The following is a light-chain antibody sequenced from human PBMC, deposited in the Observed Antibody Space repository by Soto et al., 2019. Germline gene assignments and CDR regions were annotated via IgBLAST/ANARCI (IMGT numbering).Light chain of an antibody. CDR1: QSISGL. CDR3: QQYNSYWT. V-gene: IGKV1-5*03. Sequence: DIQMTQSPSTLSASVGDRVTITCRASQSISGLLAWYQQKPGKAPKLLIYKASSLESGVPSRFSGSGSGTEFTLTISSLQPDDFATYYCQQYNSYWTFGQGTKV. J-gene: IGKJ1*01. CDR2: KAS.